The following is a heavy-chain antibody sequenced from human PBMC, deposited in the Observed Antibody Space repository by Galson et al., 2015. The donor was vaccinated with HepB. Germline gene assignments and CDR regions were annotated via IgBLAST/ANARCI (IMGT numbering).Heavy chain of an antibody. CDR3: AKDGDGSGPLGDAFDL. J-gene: IGHJ3*01. Sequence: SLRLSCAASGFTFSNYGISWVRQAPGKGMEWVSRISSSGGNINYADSVKGRFTVSRDSAKNTAYLQMNSLRGEDTAVYYCAKDGDGSGPLGDAFDLWGRGTKVTVSA. CDR1: GFTFSNYG. CDR2: ISSSGGNI. D-gene: IGHD3-10*01. V-gene: IGHV3-23*01.